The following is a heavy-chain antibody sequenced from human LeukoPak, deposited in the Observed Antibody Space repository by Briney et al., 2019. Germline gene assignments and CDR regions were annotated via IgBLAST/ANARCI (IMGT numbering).Heavy chain of an antibody. CDR3: ARVSNLWFGDSPLDAFDI. CDR1: GYTFTGYY. CDR2: INPNSGGT. V-gene: IGHV1-2*02. Sequence: ASVKVSCKASGYTFTGYYMHWVRQAPGQGLEWMGWINPNSGGTNYAQKFQGRVTMTRDTSISTAYMELSRLRSDNTAVYYCARVSNLWFGDSPLDAFDIWGQGTMATVSS. D-gene: IGHD3-10*01. J-gene: IGHJ3*02.